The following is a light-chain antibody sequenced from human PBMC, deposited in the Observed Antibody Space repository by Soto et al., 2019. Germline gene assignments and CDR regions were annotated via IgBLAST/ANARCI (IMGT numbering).Light chain of an antibody. J-gene: IGKJ1*01. CDR1: QSVSSNY. Sequence: EVVLTQSPGTLSLSPGERATLSCRASQSVSSNYFAWYQQKPGQAPRLLIYGISSRATGIPDRCSGSGSGTDFTLTISRLEPEDFAVYYCEQYGSSPRTFGQGTKVEI. V-gene: IGKV3-20*01. CDR2: GIS. CDR3: EQYGSSPRT.